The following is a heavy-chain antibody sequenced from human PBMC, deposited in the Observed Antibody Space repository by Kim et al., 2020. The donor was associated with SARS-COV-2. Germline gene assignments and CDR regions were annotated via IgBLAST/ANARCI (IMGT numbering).Heavy chain of an antibody. V-gene: IGHV3-21*01. CDR3: ARVVGEVAGTADY. D-gene: IGHD3-16*01. J-gene: IGHJ4*02. Sequence: YADSVKGRFTISRDNAKNSLYLQMNSLRAEDTAVYYCARVVGEVAGTADYWGQGTLVTVSS.